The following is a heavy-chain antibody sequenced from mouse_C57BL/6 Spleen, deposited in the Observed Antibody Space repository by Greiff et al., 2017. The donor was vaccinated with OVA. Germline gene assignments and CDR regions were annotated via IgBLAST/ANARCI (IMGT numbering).Heavy chain of an antibody. D-gene: IGHD3-1*01. CDR2: ISSGGSYT. CDR1: GFTFSSYG. V-gene: IGHV5-6*01. CDR3: ARQGLTFYYAMDY. J-gene: IGHJ4*01. Sequence: EVQGVESGGDLVKPGGSLKLSCAASGFTFSSYGMSWVRQTPDKRLEWVATISSGGSYTYYPDSVKGRFTIARDKAKNTLYLQMSSLKSEDTAMYYCARQGLTFYYAMDYGGQGTSVTVAS.